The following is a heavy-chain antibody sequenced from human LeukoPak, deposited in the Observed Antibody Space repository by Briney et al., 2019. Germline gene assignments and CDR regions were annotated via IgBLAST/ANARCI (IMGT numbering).Heavy chain of an antibody. CDR3: ARALGYCSGGSCYRSPYYYYGIDV. CDR2: IIPILGIA. J-gene: IGHJ6*02. V-gene: IGHV1-69*02. D-gene: IGHD2-15*01. Sequence: ASVKVSCKASGGTFSSYTISWVRQAPGQVLEWMGRIIPILGIANYAQKFQGRVTITADKSTSTAYMELSSLRSEDTAVYYCARALGYCSGGSCYRSPYYYYGIDVWGQGTTVTVSS. CDR1: GGTFSSYT.